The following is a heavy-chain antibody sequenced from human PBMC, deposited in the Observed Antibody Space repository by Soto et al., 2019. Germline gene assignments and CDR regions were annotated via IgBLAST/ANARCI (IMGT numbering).Heavy chain of an antibody. CDR2: IRYDGSNI. CDR3: ARALGPYSSGYYSDY. CDR1: GSIFRGYG. Sequence: PGGSLRLCCAASGSIFRGYGMHWVRQAPGKGLEWVAVIRYDGSNINYADSVMGRFTISRDNSKNTLYLQMNSLRAEDTAVYYCARALGPYSSGYYSDYWGQGTLVTVSS. V-gene: IGHV3-33*01. J-gene: IGHJ4*02. D-gene: IGHD3-22*01.